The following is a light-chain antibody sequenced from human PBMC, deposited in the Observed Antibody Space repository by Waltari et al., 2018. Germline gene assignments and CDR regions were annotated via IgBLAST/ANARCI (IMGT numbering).Light chain of an antibody. J-gene: IGKJ1*01. CDR2: DAS. V-gene: IGKV3-11*01. CDR3: QQRSSWPPT. Sequence: EIVLTQSPATLSLSPGEIATLSCRASQSVRRYLAWYQQNPGQAPRLLIYDASNRATGIPARFSGGGSGTDFTLTISSLAPEDFAVYYCQQRSSWPPTFGQGTKVEIK. CDR1: QSVRRY.